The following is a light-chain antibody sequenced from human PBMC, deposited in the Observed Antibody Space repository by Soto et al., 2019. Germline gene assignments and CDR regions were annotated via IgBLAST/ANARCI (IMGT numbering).Light chain of an antibody. Sequence: QSALTQPASVSGSPGQSITISCTGTSSDVGGYNFVSWFQQHPGKTPKLIIFDVSNRPSGVSNRFSGSKSGNTASLTISGLLAGDEADYYCASYTTSSTWVFGGGTKVTVL. CDR3: ASYTTSSTWV. CDR1: SSDVGGYNF. CDR2: DVS. V-gene: IGLV2-14*03. J-gene: IGLJ3*02.